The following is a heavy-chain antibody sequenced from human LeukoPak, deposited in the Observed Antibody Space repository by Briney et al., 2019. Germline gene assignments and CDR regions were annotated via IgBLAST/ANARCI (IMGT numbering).Heavy chain of an antibody. D-gene: IGHD1/OR15-1a*01. Sequence: SGTLSLTCSVSEGSISGYYWSWIRQPPGKGLEWIGNIHYSGSTTYDSSLKSRVTMSLDTSKNQFSLRLSSVTAADTAVYYCARHINKRFDYWGQGTLVTVSS. J-gene: IGHJ4*02. CDR1: EGSISGYY. V-gene: IGHV4-59*08. CDR2: IHYSGST. CDR3: ARHINKRFDY.